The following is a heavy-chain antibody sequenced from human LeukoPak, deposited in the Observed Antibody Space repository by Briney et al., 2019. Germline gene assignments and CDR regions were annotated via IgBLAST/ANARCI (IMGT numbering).Heavy chain of an antibody. CDR3: ARSLSPGGYSSGWEEFDY. V-gene: IGHV3-21*01. D-gene: IGHD6-19*01. Sequence: GGSLRLSCAASGFTFSSSAMSWVRQAPGKGLEWVSSISSSSSYIYYADSVKGRFTISRDNAKNSLYLQMNSLRAEDTAVYYCARSLSPGGYSSGWEEFDYWGQGTLVTVSS. CDR2: ISSSSSYI. CDR1: GFTFSSSA. J-gene: IGHJ4*02.